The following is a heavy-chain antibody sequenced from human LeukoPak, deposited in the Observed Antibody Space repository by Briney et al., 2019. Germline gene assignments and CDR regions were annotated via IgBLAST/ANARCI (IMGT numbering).Heavy chain of an antibody. V-gene: IGHV4-39*01. J-gene: IGHJ4*02. CDR1: GGAVTGSTYY. CDR2: MYYSGST. Sequence: SETLSLTCNVSGGAVTGSTYYGAWIRQPPGKGLEWIGSMYYSGSTYYNPSLKSRVTISVDTSKNQFSLKLTSVTAADTATYYCARHYYDNTGYYYLDYWGQGTLVTVSS. CDR3: ARHYYDNTGYYYLDY. D-gene: IGHD3-22*01.